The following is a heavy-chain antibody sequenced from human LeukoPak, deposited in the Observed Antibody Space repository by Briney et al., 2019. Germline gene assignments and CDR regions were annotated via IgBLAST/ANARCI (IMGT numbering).Heavy chain of an antibody. D-gene: IGHD3-9*01. V-gene: IGHV5-51*01. CDR2: IYPGKSDT. J-gene: IGHJ3*02. CDR1: GYSFTSYW. Sequence: GEALKISCKGSGYSFTSYWIGWVRPMPGEGLEWMGIIYPGKSDTRYSHTFQGQVTISADKSISTAYLQWSSLKDSNTAMYYCARQKGDILTGYKAFDIWGQGTMVTVSS. CDR3: ARQKGDILTGYKAFDI.